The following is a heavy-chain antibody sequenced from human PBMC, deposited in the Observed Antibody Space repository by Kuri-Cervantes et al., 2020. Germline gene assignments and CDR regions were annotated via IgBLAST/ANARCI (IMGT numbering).Heavy chain of an antibody. CDR3: AKYDRKLVPSASFDY. CDR2: ISGSVVST. D-gene: IGHD2-2*01. V-gene: IGHV3-23*01. J-gene: IGHJ4*02. CDR1: GFTFSSYA. Sequence: GGSLRLSCAASGFTFSSYAMSWVRQAPGKGLEWVSAISGSVVSTYYADSVKGRFTISRDNSKNTLYLQMNSLRAEDTAVSYCAKYDRKLVPSASFDYWGQGTLVTVSS.